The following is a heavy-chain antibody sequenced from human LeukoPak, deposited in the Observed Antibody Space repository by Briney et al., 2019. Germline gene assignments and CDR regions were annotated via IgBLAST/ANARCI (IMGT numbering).Heavy chain of an antibody. CDR3: ARVFGDFWSGHDAFDI. CDR1: GGSISSGSYY. CDR2: IYTSGST. V-gene: IGHV4-61*02. D-gene: IGHD3-3*01. Sequence: SKTLSLTCTVSGGSISSGSYYWSWIRQPVGKGLEWIGRIYTSGSTNYNPSLKSRVTISVDTSKNQFSLKLSSVTAADTAVYYCARVFGDFWSGHDAFDIWGQGTMVTVSS. J-gene: IGHJ3*02.